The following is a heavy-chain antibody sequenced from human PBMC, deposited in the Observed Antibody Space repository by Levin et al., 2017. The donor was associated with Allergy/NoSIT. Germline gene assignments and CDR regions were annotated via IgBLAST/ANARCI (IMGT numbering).Heavy chain of an antibody. D-gene: IGHD3-16*01. CDR1: GYTLTELS. J-gene: IGHJ3*02. CDR3: ATDSLWGGVVPQNAFDI. V-gene: IGHV1-24*01. CDR2: FDPEDGET. Sequence: AASVKVSCKVSGYTLTELSMHWVRQAPGKGLEWMGGFDPEDGETIYAQKFQGRVTMTEDTSTDTAYMELSSLRSEDTAVYYCATDSLWGGVVPQNAFDIWGQGTMVTVSS.